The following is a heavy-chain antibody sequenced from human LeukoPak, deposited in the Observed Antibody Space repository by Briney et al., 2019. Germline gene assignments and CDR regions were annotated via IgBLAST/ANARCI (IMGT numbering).Heavy chain of an antibody. D-gene: IGHD3-10*01. Sequence: GGSLKISWKGSGYSFTSYWIGWERQMPGKGLGGMGIYYPGDSDTRYRPSFQGQVTISADKSISNVYLQWSSLKASDTAMYYGGRRRGSGSYYMDPYLDYWGQGTLVTVSS. J-gene: IGHJ4*02. CDR1: GYSFTSYW. CDR2: YYPGDSDT. CDR3: GRRRGSGSYYMDPYLDY. V-gene: IGHV5-51*01.